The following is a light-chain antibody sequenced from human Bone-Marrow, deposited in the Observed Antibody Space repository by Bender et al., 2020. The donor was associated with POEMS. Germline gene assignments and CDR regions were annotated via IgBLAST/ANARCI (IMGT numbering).Light chain of an antibody. CDR1: ALPKQY. V-gene: IGLV3-22*01. CDR3: LSGVEDNQV. CDR2: EDS. J-gene: IGLJ3*02. Sequence: SFELTQPPSVSVSPGQTARITCSGDALPKQYAFWYQQKPGQAPVLVIYEDSERYPGIPERFSGSTSGTTATLTITGVLTEDEADYYCLSGVEDNQVFGGGTKLTVL.